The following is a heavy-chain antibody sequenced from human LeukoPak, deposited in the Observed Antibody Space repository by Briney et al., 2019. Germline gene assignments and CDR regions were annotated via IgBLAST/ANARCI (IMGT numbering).Heavy chain of an antibody. CDR3: ARRIAARLNWFDP. V-gene: IGHV1-2*02. D-gene: IGHD6-6*01. CDR2: INPNSGGT. Sequence: ASVKVSCKASGYTFTGYYMHWVRQAPGQGLEWMGWINPNSGGTNYAQKFQGRVTMTRDTSISTAYMELSRLRSDDTAVYYCARRIAARLNWFDPWGQGTLVTVSS. J-gene: IGHJ5*02. CDR1: GYTFTGYY.